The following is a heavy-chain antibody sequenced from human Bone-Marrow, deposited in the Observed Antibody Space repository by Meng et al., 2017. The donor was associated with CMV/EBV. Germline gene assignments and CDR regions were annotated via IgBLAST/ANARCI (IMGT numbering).Heavy chain of an antibody. Sequence: GGSLRLSCTVSGFTFSHYAMHWVRQAPGKGLEWVAVISYDGSKTYYADSVKGRFTISRDNFKNTLYLEMNSLRAEETAVYYCARCFIPMFRGTFIGDYYYGMDVWGQGATVTVSS. J-gene: IGHJ6*02. D-gene: IGHD3-10*01. V-gene: IGHV3-30*04. CDR2: ISYDGSKT. CDR1: GFTFSHYA. CDR3: ARCFIPMFRGTFIGDYYYGMDV.